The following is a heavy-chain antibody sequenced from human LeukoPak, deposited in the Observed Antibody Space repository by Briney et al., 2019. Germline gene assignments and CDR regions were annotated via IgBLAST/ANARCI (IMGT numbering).Heavy chain of an antibody. CDR3: ARALPAAGPTFDY. D-gene: IGHD6-13*01. CDR1: GYTFTGYF. V-gene: IGHV1-2*02. J-gene: IGHJ4*02. CDR2: TNPNSGGT. Sequence: ASVKVSCKASGYTFTGYFMHWVRQAPGQGLEWMGWTNPNSGGTNYAQKFQGRVTMARDTSISTAYMELSRLRSDDTAVYYCARALPAAGPTFDYWGQGTLVTVSS.